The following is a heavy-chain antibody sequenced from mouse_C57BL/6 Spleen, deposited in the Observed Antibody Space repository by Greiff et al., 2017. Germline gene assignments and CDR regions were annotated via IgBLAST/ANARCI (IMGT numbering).Heavy chain of an antibody. V-gene: IGHV1-53*01. J-gene: IGHJ4*01. Sequence: QVQLQQPGTELVKPGASVKLSCKASGYTFTSYWMHWVKQRPGQGLEWIGNINPSNGGTNYNEKFKSKATLTVDKSSSTAYMQLSSLTSEDAAVYYCAREGNYYGSSDCAMDYWGQGTSVTVSS. D-gene: IGHD1-1*01. CDR1: GYTFTSYW. CDR3: AREGNYYGSSDCAMDY. CDR2: INPSNGGT.